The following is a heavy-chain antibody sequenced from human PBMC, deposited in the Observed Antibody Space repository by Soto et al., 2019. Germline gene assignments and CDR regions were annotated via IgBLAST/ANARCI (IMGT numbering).Heavy chain of an antibody. V-gene: IGHV3-33*01. CDR2: IWYDGSNK. Sequence: PGGSLRVSWAASGFTFSSYGMHWVRQAPGKGLEWVAVIWYDGSNKYYADSVKGRFTISRDNSKNTLYLQMNSLRAEDTAVYYCARDLGNYDILTGYSDAFDIWGQGTMVTVSS. CDR1: GFTFSSYG. J-gene: IGHJ3*02. CDR3: ARDLGNYDILTGYSDAFDI. D-gene: IGHD3-9*01.